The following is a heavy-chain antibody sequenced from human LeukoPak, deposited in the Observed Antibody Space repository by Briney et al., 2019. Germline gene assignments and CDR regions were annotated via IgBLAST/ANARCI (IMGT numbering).Heavy chain of an antibody. D-gene: IGHD3-22*01. V-gene: IGHV1-8*03. J-gene: IGHJ4*02. CDR3: ARDLDYFDSSGSHRRRNYFDY. Sequence: ASVKVSCKASGYTFTRYDINWVRQATGQGLEWMGWMNPNSGNTGYAQKFQGRVTITRNTSISTAYMELSSLRSEDTAVYYGARDLDYFDSSGSHRRRNYFDYWGQGTPVTVSS. CDR2: MNPNSGNT. CDR1: GYTFTRYD.